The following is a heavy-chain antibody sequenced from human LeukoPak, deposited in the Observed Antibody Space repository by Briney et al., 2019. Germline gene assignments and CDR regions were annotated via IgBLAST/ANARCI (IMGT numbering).Heavy chain of an antibody. CDR3: AKAPVTSCRGAYCYPFDY. Sequence: GGSLRLSCAASGFTFSSYNMNWVRQAPGKGLEWVSYISSSGSTTYYADSVKGRFTISRDSSKNTLYLQMNSLRAEDAAVYYCAKAPVTSCRGAYCYPFDYWGQGTLVTVSS. V-gene: IGHV3-48*01. CDR2: ISSSGSTT. CDR1: GFTFSSYN. D-gene: IGHD2-21*01. J-gene: IGHJ4*02.